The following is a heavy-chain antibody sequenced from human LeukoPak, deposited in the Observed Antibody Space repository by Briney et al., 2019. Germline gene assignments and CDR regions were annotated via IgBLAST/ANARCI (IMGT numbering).Heavy chain of an antibody. J-gene: IGHJ4*02. V-gene: IGHV3-23*01. CDR2: ISNTGDNT. CDR1: GFTLRSYA. Sequence: GESLRLSCSASGFTLRSYAMGWVRQAPGKGLEWVSAISNTGDNTYYADSVKGRFTISRNNSKNTLHLQMSRLTADTTALFYGAKMTVWTLYSSGTFESWGQGTLVTVSS. CDR3: AKMTVWTLYSSGTFES. D-gene: IGHD3-10*01.